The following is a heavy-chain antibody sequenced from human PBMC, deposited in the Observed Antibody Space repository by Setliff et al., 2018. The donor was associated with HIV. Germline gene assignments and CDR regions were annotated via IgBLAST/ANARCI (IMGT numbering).Heavy chain of an antibody. CDR3: TTDRVGGYTGSNYIVEQEDYYYYGMDV. V-gene: IGHV1-2*02. CDR2: IDPNSGGT. J-gene: IGHJ6*02. D-gene: IGHD3-10*01. Sequence: ASVKVSCKASGYTFTGFYIHWVRQAPGQGLEWMGRIDPNSGGTNFAQKFHDRVTVTRDTPISTAFMELSRLRSDDTAVYYCTTDRVGGYTGSNYIVEQEDYYYYGMDVWGQGTTVTVSS. CDR1: GYTFTGFY.